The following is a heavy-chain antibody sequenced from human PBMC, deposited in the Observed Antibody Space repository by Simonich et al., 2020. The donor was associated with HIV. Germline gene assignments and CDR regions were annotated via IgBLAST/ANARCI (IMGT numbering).Heavy chain of an antibody. CDR3: ARGPLYSTYFYFDY. D-gene: IGHD6-13*01. J-gene: IGHJ4*02. CDR1: GFTFTNYW. V-gene: IGHV3-74*01. Sequence: EYGGGLVQPGGSLRLSCTASGFTFTNYWMHWVRQVPGKGLVWVSHINPHGNNTNYADSVKGRFTFSRDNAKNTLYLQMNSLRADDTAVYYCARGPLYSTYFYFDYWGQGTLVTVSS. CDR2: INPHGNNT.